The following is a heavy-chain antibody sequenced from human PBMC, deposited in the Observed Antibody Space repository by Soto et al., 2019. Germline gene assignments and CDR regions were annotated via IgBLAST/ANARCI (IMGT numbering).Heavy chain of an antibody. J-gene: IGHJ6*01. Sequence: YGGRWVSQTPDTGLEWVAVMSPDGTKKYYADSVKGRFTISRDTSKNTLYLQMSRLRGEDSAVYHCANALVRHPNPHHGLDVPGQATSVSLAS. CDR2: MSPDGTKK. CDR3: ANALVRHPNPHHGLDV. D-gene: IGHD3-10*01. V-gene: IGHV3-30*18. CDR1: YG.